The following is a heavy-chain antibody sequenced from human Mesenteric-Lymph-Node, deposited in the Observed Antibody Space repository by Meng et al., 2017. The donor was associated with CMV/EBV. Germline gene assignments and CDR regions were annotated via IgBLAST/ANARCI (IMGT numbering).Heavy chain of an antibody. V-gene: IGHV3-30*02. J-gene: IGHJ5*02. Sequence: GESLKISRAASGITFSNYAMHWVRQAPGKGLEWVAVIWHDGINEYYADSVKGRCTISRDNSKNTVYLQMNRLRHEDTAVYYCAKDGGINRRGYSGYDPWGQGTLVTVSS. CDR2: IWHDGINE. D-gene: IGHD5-12*01. CDR1: GITFSNYA. CDR3: AKDGGINRRGYSGYDP.